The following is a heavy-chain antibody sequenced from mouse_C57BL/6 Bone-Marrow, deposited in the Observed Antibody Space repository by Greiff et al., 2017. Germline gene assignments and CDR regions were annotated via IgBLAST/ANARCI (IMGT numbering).Heavy chain of an antibody. D-gene: IGHD1-1*01. CDR2: IDPETGGT. J-gene: IGHJ4*01. V-gene: IGHV1-15*01. Sequence: VQLQQSGAELVRPGASVTLSCKASGYTFTDYEMHWVKQTPVHGLEWIGAIDPETGGTAYNQKFKGKAILTADKSSSTAYIGLRSLTSEDSAVYYCTRRRGVYYGSSYYAMDYWGQGTSVTVSS. CDR3: TRRRGVYYGSSYYAMDY. CDR1: GYTFTDYE.